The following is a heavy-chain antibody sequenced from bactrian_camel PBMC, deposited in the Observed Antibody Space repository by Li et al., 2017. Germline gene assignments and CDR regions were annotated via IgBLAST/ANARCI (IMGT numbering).Heavy chain of an antibody. Sequence: QLVESGGGSVQAGGSLRLSCEFSEYSASRNCMTWFRQAPGKEREGVAAVYSRGGVTHVADSVKDRFTISTDTANNTVYLQMNNLELEDTAMYYCATTPTMAGCRRGTTEYNYVGQGTQVTVS. J-gene: IGHJ4*01. D-gene: IGHD4*01. CDR3: ATTPTMAGCRRGTTEYNY. CDR1: EYSASRNC. CDR2: VYSRGGVT. V-gene: IGHV3S25*01.